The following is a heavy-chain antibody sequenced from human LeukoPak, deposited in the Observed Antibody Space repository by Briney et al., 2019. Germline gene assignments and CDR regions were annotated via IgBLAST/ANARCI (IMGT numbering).Heavy chain of an antibody. J-gene: IGHJ4*02. D-gene: IGHD3-10*01. CDR1: GVTLGTHA. CDR3: AARKVRGVWFYLDY. CDR2: ISFSGDVT. Sequence: PGGSLRLSCSASGVTLGTHAMSWVRQAPGKGLEWVSAISFSGDVTFYADSVKGRFAISTDNSKNTLYLQMNSLRVEDTAVYFCAARKVRGVWFYLDYWGQGTLVTVSS. V-gene: IGHV3-23*01.